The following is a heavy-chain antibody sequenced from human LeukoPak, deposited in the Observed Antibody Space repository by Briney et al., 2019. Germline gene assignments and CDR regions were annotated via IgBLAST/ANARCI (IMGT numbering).Heavy chain of an antibody. Sequence: SGGSLRLSCAASGFTVSSTYMNWVPQAPGKGLEWVSVIYSGGSTNYADSVKGRFTISRDNSKNTLYLQMNSLRAEDTAVYYCIYGYTLDFWGQGTLVTVSS. CDR3: IYGYTLDF. J-gene: IGHJ4*02. D-gene: IGHD5-18*01. V-gene: IGHV3-53*01. CDR1: GFTVSSTY. CDR2: IYSGGST.